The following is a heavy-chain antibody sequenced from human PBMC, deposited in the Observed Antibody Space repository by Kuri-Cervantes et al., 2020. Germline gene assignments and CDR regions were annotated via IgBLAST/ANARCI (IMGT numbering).Heavy chain of an antibody. CDR2: IYSGGST. CDR1: GFTVGSNY. Sequence: GGSLRLSCAASGFTVGSNYMSWVRQAPGKGLEWVSVIYSGGSTHYADSVKGRFTISRDNSKNTLYLHMNSLRAEDTAVYYCAIYSGYYYGPSPFDYWGQGTLVTVSS. CDR3: AIYSGYYYGPSPFDY. D-gene: IGHD3-22*01. J-gene: IGHJ4*02. V-gene: IGHV3-53*05.